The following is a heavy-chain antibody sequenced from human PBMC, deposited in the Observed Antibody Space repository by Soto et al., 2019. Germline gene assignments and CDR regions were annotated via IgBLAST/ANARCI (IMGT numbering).Heavy chain of an antibody. J-gene: IGHJ5*02. V-gene: IGHV1-46*03. Sequence: ASVKVSCKASGYTFTSYYMHWVRQAPGQGLEWMGIINPSGGSTSYAQKFQGRVTMTRDTSTSTVYMELSSLRSEDTAVYYCARVAVGSGSYYFWFDPWGQGTLVTVSS. D-gene: IGHD3-10*01. CDR1: GYTFTSYY. CDR2: INPSGGST. CDR3: ARVAVGSGSYYFWFDP.